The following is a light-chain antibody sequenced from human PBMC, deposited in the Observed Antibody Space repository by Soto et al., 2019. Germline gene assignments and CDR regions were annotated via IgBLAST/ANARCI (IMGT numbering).Light chain of an antibody. CDR2: EAS. CDR3: QHYGTSAL. J-gene: IGKJ3*01. Sequence: EIVLTQSPGTLSLSPGERATLSCRASQSVSSSYLAGYQQKPGQAPRLLIYEASRATGIPDRFSASGSGPDFTLTITRLEPEDFAVYYCQHYGTSALFGPGTKVDI. CDR1: QSVSSSY. V-gene: IGKV3-20*01.